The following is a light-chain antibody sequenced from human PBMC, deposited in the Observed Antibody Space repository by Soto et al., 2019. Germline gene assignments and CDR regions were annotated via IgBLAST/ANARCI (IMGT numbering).Light chain of an antibody. Sequence: QSALTQPASVAGSPGQSITIACTGTSSDVGGYNYVSWYQLHPGKAPRLVIYDVSIRPPAVSDRFSGSTSGNTASLTISGLQAEDEADYYCSSYTAIGTGVFGGGTKLTVL. V-gene: IGLV2-14*03. CDR3: SSYTAIGTGV. CDR1: SSDVGGYNY. J-gene: IGLJ3*02. CDR2: DVS.